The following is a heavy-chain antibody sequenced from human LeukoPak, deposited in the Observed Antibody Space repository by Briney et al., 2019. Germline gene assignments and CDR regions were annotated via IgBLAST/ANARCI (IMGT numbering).Heavy chain of an antibody. CDR3: ARDRGYSTFDI. J-gene: IGHJ3*02. CDR1: GFTFSSYW. D-gene: IGHD5-18*01. Sequence: PGGSLRLSCAASGFTFSSYWMSWVRQAPGKGLEWVANMDQDGTEKNYVDSVKGRFTISRDNAKNLVYVQMNSLRAEHTALYYCARDRGYSTFDIWGQGTMVTVSS. V-gene: IGHV3-7*05. CDR2: MDQDGTEK.